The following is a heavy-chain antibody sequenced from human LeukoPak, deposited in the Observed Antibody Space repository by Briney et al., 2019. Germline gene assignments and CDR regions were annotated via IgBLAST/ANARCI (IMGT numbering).Heavy chain of an antibody. CDR3: ATENYYYMDV. Sequence: GGSLRLSCAASGFTFSSYGMSWVRQAPGKGLEWVSYISSSGSTIYYADSVKGRFTISRDNAKNSLYLQMNSLRAEDTAVYYCATENYYYMDVWGKGTTVTVSS. V-gene: IGHV3-48*04. CDR2: ISSSGSTI. J-gene: IGHJ6*03. CDR1: GFTFSSYG.